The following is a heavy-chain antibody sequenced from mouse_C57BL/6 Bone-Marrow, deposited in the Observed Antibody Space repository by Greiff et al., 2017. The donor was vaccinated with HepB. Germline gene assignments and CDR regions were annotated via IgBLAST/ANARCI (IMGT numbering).Heavy chain of an antibody. V-gene: IGHV7-3*01. CDR2: IRNKANGYTT. D-gene: IGHD2-4*01. Sequence: EVQVVESGGGLVQPGGSLSLSCAASGFTFTDYYMSWVRQPPGKALEWLGFIRNKANGYTTEYSASVKGRFTISRDNSQSILYLQMNALRAEDSATYYCARPSMITTSPYYAMDYWGQGTSVTVSS. CDR3: ARPSMITTSPYYAMDY. CDR1: GFTFTDYY. J-gene: IGHJ4*01.